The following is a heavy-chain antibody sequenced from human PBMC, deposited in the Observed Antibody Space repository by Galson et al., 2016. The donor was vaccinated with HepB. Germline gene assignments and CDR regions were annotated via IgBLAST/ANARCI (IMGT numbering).Heavy chain of an antibody. D-gene: IGHD5-24*01. V-gene: IGHV3-23*01. Sequence: SLRLSCAAPGFTFKRHAMSWVRQAPGKGLEWVAIIRTSDITSGPDTYYADSVKGRFTISRDNSKNTLYLQMNSLRAEDTATYYCAKEMRWLKLGLDYWGQGTRVTVSS. CDR1: GFTFKRHA. CDR2: IRTSDITSGPDT. J-gene: IGHJ4*02. CDR3: AKEMRWLKLGLDY.